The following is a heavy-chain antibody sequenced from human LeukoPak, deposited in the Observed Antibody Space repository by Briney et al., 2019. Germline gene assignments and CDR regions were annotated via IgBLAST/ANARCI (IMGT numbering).Heavy chain of an antibody. J-gene: IGHJ4*02. D-gene: IGHD6-19*01. Sequence: PGRSLRLSCAASGFTFDDHAMHWVRQVLGKGLEWVSGISWDSAQIGYADSVKGRFTISRDNAKNSLFLQMSSLRTEDTATYYCAKGGSGGWSSFDSWGQGTLVTVSS. CDR1: GFTFDDHA. V-gene: IGHV3-9*01. CDR3: AKGGSGGWSSFDS. CDR2: ISWDSAQI.